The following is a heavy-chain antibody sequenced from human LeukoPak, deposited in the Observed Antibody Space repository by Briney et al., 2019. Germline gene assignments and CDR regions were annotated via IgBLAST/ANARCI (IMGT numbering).Heavy chain of an antibody. J-gene: IGHJ6*02. Sequence: PGRSLRLSCAASRFTFSSYGMHWVRQAPGKGLEWVAVISYDGSNKYYADSVKGRFTISRDNSKNTLYLQMNSLRAEDTAVYYCASSPRFGVGGMDVWGQGTTVTVSS. CDR2: ISYDGSNK. CDR1: RFTFSSYG. V-gene: IGHV3-30*03. D-gene: IGHD3-16*01. CDR3: ASSPRFGVGGMDV.